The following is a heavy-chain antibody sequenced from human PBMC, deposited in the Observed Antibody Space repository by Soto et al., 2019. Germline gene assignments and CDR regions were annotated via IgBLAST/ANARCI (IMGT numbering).Heavy chain of an antibody. D-gene: IGHD5-18*01. V-gene: IGHV3-30*18. CDR2: ISYDGSNK. Sequence: GGSLRLSCAASGFTFSSYGMHWVRQAPGKGLEWVAVISYDGSNKYYADSVKGRFTISRDNSKNTLYLQMNSLRAEDTAVYYCAKDWDTAMVFIDYWGQGTLVTVSS. CDR3: AKDWDTAMVFIDY. CDR1: GFTFSSYG. J-gene: IGHJ4*02.